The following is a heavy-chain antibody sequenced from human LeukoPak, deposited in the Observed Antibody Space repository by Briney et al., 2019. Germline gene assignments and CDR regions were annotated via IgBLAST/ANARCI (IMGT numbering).Heavy chain of an antibody. CDR3: ARLLVSEYCSSTSCYSGPHFDY. D-gene: IGHD2-2*01. Sequence: SQTLSLTCTVSGGSISSYYWSWIRQPPGKGLERIGYIYYSGSTNYNPSLKSRVTISVDTSKNQFSLKLSSVTAADTAVYYCARLLVSEYCSSTSCYSGPHFDYWGQGTLVTVSS. J-gene: IGHJ4*02. CDR2: IYYSGST. V-gene: IGHV4-59*08. CDR1: GGSISSYY.